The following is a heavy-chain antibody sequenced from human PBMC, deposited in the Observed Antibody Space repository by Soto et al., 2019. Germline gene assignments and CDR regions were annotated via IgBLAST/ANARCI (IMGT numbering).Heavy chain of an antibody. J-gene: IGHJ4*02. CDR2: IYYSGST. V-gene: IGHV4-31*03. D-gene: IGHD5-12*01. CDR3: ARDLHGNSGYDYFDY. CDR1: GGSISSGGYY. Sequence: SETLSLTCTVSGGSISSGGYYWSWIRQHPGKGLEWIGYIYYSGSTYYNPSLKSRVTISVDTSKNQFSLKLSSVTAADTAVYYCARDLHGNSGYDYFDYWGQGTLVTVSS.